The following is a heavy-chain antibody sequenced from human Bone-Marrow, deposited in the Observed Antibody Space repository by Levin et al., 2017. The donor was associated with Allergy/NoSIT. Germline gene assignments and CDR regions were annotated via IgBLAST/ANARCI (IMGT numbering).Heavy chain of an antibody. D-gene: IGHD3-10*01. CDR2: ISWKSGHI. CDR3: AKDSFHGSGTYFDY. Sequence: PGGSLRLSCAASGFNFGDYAMHWVRQVPGKGLEWVSGISWKSGHICYADSVKGRFTISRDNAKNSLYLQMNSLRPEDTALYYCAKDSFHGSGTYFDYWGQGTLVTVSS. CDR1: GFNFGDYA. J-gene: IGHJ4*02. V-gene: IGHV3-9*01.